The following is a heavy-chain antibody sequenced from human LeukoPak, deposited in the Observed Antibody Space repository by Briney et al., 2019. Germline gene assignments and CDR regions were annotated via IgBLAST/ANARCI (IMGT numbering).Heavy chain of an antibody. J-gene: IGHJ4*02. CDR2: IYSGGST. V-gene: IGHV3-53*01. CDR1: GFTVSSNY. Sequence: GGSLRLACAASGFTVSSNYMSRVRHAPGKGLEWVSVIYSGGSTYYADSVKGRFTISRDNSKNTLYLQMNSLRAEDTAVYYCARGPAYSSGWYAEALDYWGQGTLVTVSS. CDR3: ARGPAYSSGWYAEALDY. D-gene: IGHD6-19*01.